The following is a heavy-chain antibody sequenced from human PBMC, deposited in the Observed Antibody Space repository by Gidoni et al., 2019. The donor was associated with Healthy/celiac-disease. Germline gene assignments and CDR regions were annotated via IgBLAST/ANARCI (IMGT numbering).Heavy chain of an antibody. Sequence: EVQLVESGGGLVQPGRSLRLSCAASGFTFDDYAMHWVRQAPGKGLGWVSGISWNSGSIGYADSVKGRFTISRDNAKNSLYLQMNSLRAEDTALYYCAKDISPGGGGVADAFDIWGQGTMVTVSS. CDR3: AKDISPGGGGVADAFDI. CDR1: GFTFDDYA. CDR2: ISWNSGSI. J-gene: IGHJ3*02. V-gene: IGHV3-9*01. D-gene: IGHD3-16*01.